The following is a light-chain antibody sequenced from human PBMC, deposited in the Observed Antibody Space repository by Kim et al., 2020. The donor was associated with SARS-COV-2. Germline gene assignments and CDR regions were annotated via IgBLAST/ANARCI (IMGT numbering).Light chain of an antibody. CDR2: AAS. CDR1: QSITTY. CDR3: QQTYSMPYT. V-gene: IGKV1-39*01. Sequence: DIQMTQSPSSLSASVGDRVTITCRASQSITTYVNWYQQKSGKAPKLLVYAASTLQSEVPSRFSGSEFGTHFTLTISSLQPEDFATYYCQQTYSMPYTFGQGTKLEI. J-gene: IGKJ2*01.